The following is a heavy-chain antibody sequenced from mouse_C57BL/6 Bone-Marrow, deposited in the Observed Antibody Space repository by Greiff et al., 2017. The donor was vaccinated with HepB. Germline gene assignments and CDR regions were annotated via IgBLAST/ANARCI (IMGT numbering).Heavy chain of an antibody. D-gene: IGHD2-5*01. V-gene: IGHV3-6*01. J-gene: IGHJ1*03. CDR2: ISYDGSN. CDR3: AREYYYSNYNWYFDV. CDR1: GYSITSGYY. Sequence: EVKLVESGPGLVKPSQSLSLTCSVTGYSITSGYYWNWIRQFPGNKLEWMGYISYDGSNNYNPSLKNRISITRDTSKNQFFLKLNSVTTEDTATYYCAREYYYSNYNWYFDVWGTGTTVTVSS.